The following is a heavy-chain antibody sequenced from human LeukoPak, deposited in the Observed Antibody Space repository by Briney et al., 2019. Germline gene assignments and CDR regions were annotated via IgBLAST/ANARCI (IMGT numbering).Heavy chain of an antibody. CDR2: IYYSGST. Sequence: SETLSLTCTVSGGSISSYYWSWIRQPPGKGLEWIGYIYYSGSTNYNPSLKSRVTISVDTSKNQFSLKLSSVTAADTAVYYGARGGRYFDWLPLDYWGQGTLVTVSS. CDR3: ARGGRYFDWLPLDY. J-gene: IGHJ4*02. D-gene: IGHD3-9*01. CDR1: GGSISSYY. V-gene: IGHV4-59*08.